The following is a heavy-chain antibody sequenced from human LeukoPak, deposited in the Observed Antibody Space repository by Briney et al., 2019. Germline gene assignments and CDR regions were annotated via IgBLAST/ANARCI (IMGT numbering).Heavy chain of an antibody. CDR2: IYYSGST. V-gene: IGHV4-59*08. Sequence: KTSETLSLTRTVSGGSISSYYWSWIRQPPGKGLEWIGYIYYSGSTYYNPSLKSRVTISVDTSKNQFSLKLSSVTAADTAVYYCARKSMVRGVVSFFDYWGQGTLVTVSS. D-gene: IGHD3-10*01. CDR3: ARKSMVRGVVSFFDY. CDR1: GGSISSYY. J-gene: IGHJ4*02.